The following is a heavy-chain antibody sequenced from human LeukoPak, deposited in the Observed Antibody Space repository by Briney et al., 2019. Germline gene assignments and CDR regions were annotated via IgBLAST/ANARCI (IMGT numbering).Heavy chain of an antibody. CDR1: GFTFSSYG. CDR3: AKLTTVTTTLKYYFDY. CDR2: ISYDGSNK. Sequence: PGRSLRLSCAASGFTFSSYGMHWVRQAPGKGLEWVAVISYDGSNKYYADSVKGRFTISRDNSKNTLYLQMNSLRAEDTAVYYCAKLTTVTTTLKYYFDYWGQGTLVTVSS. J-gene: IGHJ4*02. D-gene: IGHD4-17*01. V-gene: IGHV3-30*18.